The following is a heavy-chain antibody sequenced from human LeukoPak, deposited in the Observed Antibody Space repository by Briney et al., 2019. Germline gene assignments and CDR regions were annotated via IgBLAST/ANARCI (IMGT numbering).Heavy chain of an antibody. Sequence: GSVKVSCKASGYTFTGYYMHWVRQAPGQGLEWMGWINPNSGGTNYAQKFQGRVTITRDTSISTAYMELSRLRSDDTAVYYCARDWGSNDAFDIWGQGTMVTVSS. J-gene: IGHJ3*02. D-gene: IGHD7-27*01. CDR3: ARDWGSNDAFDI. V-gene: IGHV1-2*02. CDR1: GYTFTGYY. CDR2: INPNSGGT.